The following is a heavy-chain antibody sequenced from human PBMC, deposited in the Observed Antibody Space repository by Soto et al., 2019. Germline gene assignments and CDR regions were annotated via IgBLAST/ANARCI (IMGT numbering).Heavy chain of an antibody. D-gene: IGHD3-3*01. CDR3: ARGLAYYDFWSGTYYYYGMDV. CDR1: GGSFSGYY. Sequence: SDTLSLTCAVYGGSFSGYYWSWIRQPPGKGLEWIGEINHSGSTNYNPSLKSRVTISVDTSKNQFSLKLSSVTAADTAVYYCARGLAYYDFWSGTYYYYGMDVWAQGTTVTVYS. V-gene: IGHV4-34*01. CDR2: INHSGST. J-gene: IGHJ6*02.